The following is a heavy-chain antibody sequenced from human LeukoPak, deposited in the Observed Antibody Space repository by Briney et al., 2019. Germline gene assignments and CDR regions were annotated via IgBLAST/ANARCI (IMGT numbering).Heavy chain of an antibody. V-gene: IGHV4-59*01. CDR1: GGSISSYY. CDR2: IYYSGST. Sequence: SETLSLTCTVSGGSISSYYWSWIRQPPGKGLEWIGYIYYSGSTNYNPSPKSRVTISVDTAKNQSSLKLSSVTAADTAVYCCARGLDYYDSSGYYYDYWGQGTLVTVSS. J-gene: IGHJ4*02. D-gene: IGHD3-22*01. CDR3: ARGLDYYDSSGYYYDY.